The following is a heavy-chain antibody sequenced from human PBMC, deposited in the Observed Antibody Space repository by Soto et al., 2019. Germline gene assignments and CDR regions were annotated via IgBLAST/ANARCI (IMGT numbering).Heavy chain of an antibody. V-gene: IGHV3-49*03. CDR2: IRSKAYGETT. CDR3: ARHSSGYSGGWPDPSI. D-gene: IGHD6-19*01. J-gene: IGHJ3*02. Sequence: HPGGSLRLSCTSSGFTFGDYAMSWFRQAPGKGLEWVSFIRSKAYGETTEYAASVKGRFTISRDDSKSIAYLQMNSLKTEDTAVYYCARHSSGYSGGWPDPSIWGHGTMVTVSS. CDR1: GFTFGDYA.